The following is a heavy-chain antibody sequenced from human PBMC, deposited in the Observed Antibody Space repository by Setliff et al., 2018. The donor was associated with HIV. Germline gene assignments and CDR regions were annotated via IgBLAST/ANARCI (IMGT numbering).Heavy chain of an antibody. D-gene: IGHD3-22*01. CDR2: IYTSGST. J-gene: IGHJ5*02. V-gene: IGHV4-61*05. CDR3: AREGDYYDSSGSHGWFDP. CDR1: GGSISSSSYY. Sequence: SETLSLTCTVSGGSISSSSYYWGWIRQPPGKGLEWIGYIYTSGSTNYNPSLKSRVTISVDTSKNQFSLKLSSVTAADTAVYYCAREGDYYDSSGSHGWFDPWGQGTLVTVS.